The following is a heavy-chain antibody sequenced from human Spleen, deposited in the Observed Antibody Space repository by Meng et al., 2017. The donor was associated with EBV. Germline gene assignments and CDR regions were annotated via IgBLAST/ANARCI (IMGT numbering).Heavy chain of an antibody. J-gene: IGHJ4*01. V-gene: IGHV3-30*18. D-gene: IGHD5-12*01. CDR2: MSYDGSSE. CDR3: AKEYSGYDGGYFDS. Sequence: VQLVESGGGLVQPGGSLRLSCAASGFTLSDHYMDWVRQAPGKGLEWVAVMSYDGSSESYADSVKGRFTVSRDNSKNTLYLQMDSLRAEDTAVYYCAKEYSGYDGGYFDSRGHGTLVIVS. CDR1: GFTLSDHY.